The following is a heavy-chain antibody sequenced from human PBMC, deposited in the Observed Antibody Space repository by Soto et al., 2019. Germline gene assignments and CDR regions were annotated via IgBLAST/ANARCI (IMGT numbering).Heavy chain of an antibody. J-gene: IGHJ4*02. CDR1: GFTFSIYG. V-gene: IGHV3-30*03. D-gene: IGHD3-16*01. CDR3: AIEGGASSFDY. Sequence: QVQLVESGGGVVQPGRTLRLSCAASGFTFSIYGMHWVRQAPGKGLEWVALISYDGSNKYYADSVKGRFTISRDNSKNPLNLQMNSLRAEDTAVYYCAIEGGASSFDYWGQGTLVTVSS. CDR2: ISYDGSNK.